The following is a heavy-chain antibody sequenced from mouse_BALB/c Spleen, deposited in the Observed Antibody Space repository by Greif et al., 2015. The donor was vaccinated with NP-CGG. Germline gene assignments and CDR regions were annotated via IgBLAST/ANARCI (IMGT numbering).Heavy chain of an antibody. V-gene: IGHV14-3*02. D-gene: IGHD1-1*01. Sequence: EVKLVESGAELVKPGASVKLSCTASGFNIKDTYMHWVKQRPEQGLEWIGRIDPANGNTKYDPKFQGKATITADTSSNTAYLQLSSLTSEDTAVYYCAREYYGSFYYAMDYWGQGTSVTVSS. CDR2: IDPANGNT. CDR3: AREYYGSFYYAMDY. CDR1: GFNIKDTY. J-gene: IGHJ4*01.